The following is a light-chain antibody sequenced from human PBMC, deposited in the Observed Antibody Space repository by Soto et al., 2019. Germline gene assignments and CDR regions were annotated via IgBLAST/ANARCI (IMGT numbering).Light chain of an antibody. CDR2: DTS. Sequence: DIQMTQSPSSLSASVGDRVIITCQAIRDINNYLNWYQQKPGTAPKVLIYDTSHLEAGVPSRFSGSGSGTDFTLIISSLQPEDIGTYYCQQYAYFPITFGQGTRLEIK. CDR1: RDINNY. V-gene: IGKV1-33*01. J-gene: IGKJ5*01. CDR3: QQYAYFPIT.